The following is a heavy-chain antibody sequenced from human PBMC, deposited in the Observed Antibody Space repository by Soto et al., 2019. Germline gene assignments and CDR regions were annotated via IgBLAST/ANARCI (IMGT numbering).Heavy chain of an antibody. J-gene: IGHJ4*02. CDR2: ISYDVTLQ. CDR3: VSDRGYGHASVPYS. CDR1: GFAFSSYG. Sequence: QAQLVESGGGVVQPGRSLRLSCAASGFAFSSYGMHWVRQAPGTGLEWVAVISYDVTLQHYADSVKGRFTISRDNSKNMVLLQMSSRRAVDTAVYYCVSDRGYGHASVPYSWGQGTLVSVSS. V-gene: IGHV3-30*03. D-gene: IGHD5-18*01.